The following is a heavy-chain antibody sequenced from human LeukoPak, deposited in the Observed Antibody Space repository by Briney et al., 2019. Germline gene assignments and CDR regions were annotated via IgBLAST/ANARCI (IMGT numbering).Heavy chain of an antibody. CDR2: IYYSGST. J-gene: IGHJ4*02. V-gene: IGHV4-59*12. Sequence: PSETLSLTCIVSGGSISSYYWSWIRQPPGKGLEWIGPIYYSGSTNYNPSLKSRVTISVDTSKNQFSLKLSSVTAADTAVYYCARDHRVVAATAIDYWGQGTLVTVSS. CDR3: ARDHRVVAATAIDY. D-gene: IGHD2-15*01. CDR1: GGSISSYY.